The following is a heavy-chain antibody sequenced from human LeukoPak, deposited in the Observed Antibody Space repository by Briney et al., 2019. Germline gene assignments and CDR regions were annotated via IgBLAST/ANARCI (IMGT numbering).Heavy chain of an antibody. Sequence: GGSLRLSCAASGFTFSSYSMNWVRQVPGKGLEWVSYISSSSSTIYYADSVKGRFTISRDNAKNSLYLQMNSLRAEDTAVYYCARMTTVTNDYWGQGTLVTVSS. CDR2: ISSSSSTI. CDR3: ARMTTVTNDY. CDR1: GFTFSSYS. D-gene: IGHD4-17*01. V-gene: IGHV3-48*04. J-gene: IGHJ4*02.